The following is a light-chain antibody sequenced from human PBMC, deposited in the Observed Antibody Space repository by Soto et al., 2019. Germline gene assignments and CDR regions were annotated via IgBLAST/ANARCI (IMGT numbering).Light chain of an antibody. CDR3: QQYGSSNT. Sequence: DLQMTQSPSSLSASVGDRVTITCQASQDISNYLNWYQQKPGKAPKLLIYDASNLETGVPSRFSGSGSGTDFTLTISRLEPEDFAVYYCQQYGSSNTFGQGTKLEIK. J-gene: IGKJ2*01. V-gene: IGKV1-33*01. CDR1: QDISNY. CDR2: DAS.